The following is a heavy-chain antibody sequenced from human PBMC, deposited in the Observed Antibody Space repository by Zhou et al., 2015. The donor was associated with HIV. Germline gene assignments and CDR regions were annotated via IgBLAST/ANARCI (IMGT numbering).Heavy chain of an antibody. CDR1: GGTFSNYA. J-gene: IGHJ4*02. CDR2: IIPILGTA. Sequence: QVQLVQSGTEVKKPGSSVKVSCKASGGTFSNYAISWVRQAPGQGLEWMGGIIPILGTAKYAQKFQGRVTITADESTSTAYMELSSLRSEDTAVYYCATDRIQPGWYFDYWGQGTLVTVSS. CDR3: ATDRIQPGWYFDY. V-gene: IGHV1-69*01. D-gene: IGHD5-18*01.